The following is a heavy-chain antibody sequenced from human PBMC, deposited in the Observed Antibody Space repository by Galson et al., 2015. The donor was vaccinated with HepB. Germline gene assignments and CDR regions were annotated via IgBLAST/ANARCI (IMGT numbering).Heavy chain of an antibody. CDR3: ARASSSGWRTDYYYHGMDV. CDR2: IKQDGSEK. CDR1: GFTFRSYW. J-gene: IGHJ6*02. Sequence: SLRLSCAASGFTFRSYWMTCVRQAPGKGLEWVANIKQDGSEKYYVDSVRGRFTISRDNAKNSLYLQMNSLRADDTAVYYCARASSSGWRTDYYYHGMDVWGQGTTVTVSS. D-gene: IGHD6-19*01. V-gene: IGHV3-7*01.